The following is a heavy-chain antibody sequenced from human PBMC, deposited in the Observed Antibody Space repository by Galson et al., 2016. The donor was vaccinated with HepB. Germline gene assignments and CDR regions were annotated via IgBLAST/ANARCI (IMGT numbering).Heavy chain of an antibody. Sequence: SLRLSCAASGFAFSSHGLYWVRQAPGKGLEWVSVIWSDGSNKYYADSVKGRFTISGDNSKNTLYLQMNSLRAEDTAVYYCAREGHYSAWFVIDYWGQGTLVTVSS. D-gene: IGHD6-19*01. V-gene: IGHV3-33*01. CDR3: AREGHYSAWFVIDY. CDR1: GFAFSSHG. J-gene: IGHJ4*02. CDR2: IWSDGSNK.